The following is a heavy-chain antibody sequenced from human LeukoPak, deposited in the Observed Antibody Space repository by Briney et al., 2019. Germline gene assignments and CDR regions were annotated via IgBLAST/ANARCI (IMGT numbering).Heavy chain of an antibody. D-gene: IGHD3-9*01. Sequence: SETLSLTCTVSGGSISYYYWTWIRQSPGKGLEWIGKIYYTGSTYYNPSLKRRVTISVDPSRNQFSLNLPSVTAADTAVYYCARGGTYNDILSFDPWGQGTLVTVSS. J-gene: IGHJ5*02. CDR1: GGSISYYY. CDR3: ARGGTYNDILSFDP. V-gene: IGHV4-59*01. CDR2: IYYTGST.